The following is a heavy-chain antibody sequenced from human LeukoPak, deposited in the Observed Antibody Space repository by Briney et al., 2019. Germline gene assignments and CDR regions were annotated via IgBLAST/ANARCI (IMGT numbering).Heavy chain of an antibody. V-gene: IGHV4-34*01. CDR3: ARVPYDSSNYPGAFDI. J-gene: IGHJ3*02. CDR1: GFTFSSYW. CDR2: INHSGST. Sequence: GSLRLSCAASGFTFSSYWMHWVRQAPGKGLEWIGEINHSGSTNYNPSLKSRVIISVDASKNQFSLKLSSVTAADTAMYYCARVPYDSSNYPGAFDIWGQGTMVTVPS. D-gene: IGHD3-22*01.